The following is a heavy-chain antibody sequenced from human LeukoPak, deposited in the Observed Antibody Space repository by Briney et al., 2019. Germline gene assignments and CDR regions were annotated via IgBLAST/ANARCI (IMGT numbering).Heavy chain of an antibody. Sequence: SETLSLTCTVSGVSFSSSSYYWGWIRQPPGKGLEWIGSVHYSGSIYYNPSLKSRVTISVDTSKNQLSLRLTSVTAADTAVYYCARFESGSYPDYWGQGTLVTVSS. J-gene: IGHJ4*02. D-gene: IGHD1-26*01. V-gene: IGHV4-39*01. CDR2: VHYSGSI. CDR3: ARFESGSYPDY. CDR1: GVSFSSSSYY.